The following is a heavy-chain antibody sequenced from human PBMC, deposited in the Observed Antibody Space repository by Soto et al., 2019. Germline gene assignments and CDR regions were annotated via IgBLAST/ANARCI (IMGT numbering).Heavy chain of an antibody. D-gene: IGHD3-10*01. V-gene: IGHV4-61*01. Sequence: QVQLQESGPGLVKPSETLSLTCTVSGGSVSGGSYYWSWIRQAPGKGLEWCGYIYYSGSTKNNPTLKSRGTISVDTSKTQYSPKLTCVTAADTGVYYCARGQYGLGAFDIWGQGTMVIVSS. CDR1: GGSVSGGSYY. CDR3: ARGQYGLGAFDI. J-gene: IGHJ3*02. CDR2: IYYSGST.